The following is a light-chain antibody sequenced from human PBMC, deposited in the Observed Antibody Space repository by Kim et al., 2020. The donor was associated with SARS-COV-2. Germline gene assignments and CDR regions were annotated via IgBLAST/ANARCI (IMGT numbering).Light chain of an antibody. Sequence: KTVTISFTRSSGSIAGNYVQWYQQRPGSAPTTVIYEDNQSPSGVPDRFSGSIDSSSNSASLTISGLKTEDEADYYCQSSDTGTLWVFGGGTQLTVL. CDR2: EDN. CDR1: SGSIAGNY. J-gene: IGLJ3*02. V-gene: IGLV6-57*03. CDR3: QSSDTGTLWV.